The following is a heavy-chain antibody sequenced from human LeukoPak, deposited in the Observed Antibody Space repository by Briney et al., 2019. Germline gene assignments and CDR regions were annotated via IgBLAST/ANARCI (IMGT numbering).Heavy chain of an antibody. Sequence: GGSLRLSCAASGFTFSNYGMHWVRQSPGRGLEWVAFLSFDGSNEFYADSLKGRFTISRDNSKDTLYVQMDSLRAEDTGLYYCAREEHDYVWGSYRYYYYYGIDVWGQGTTVTVSS. CDR1: GFTFSNYG. CDR3: AREEHDYVWGSYRYYYYYGIDV. J-gene: IGHJ6*02. D-gene: IGHD3-16*02. CDR2: LSFDGSNE. V-gene: IGHV3-30*03.